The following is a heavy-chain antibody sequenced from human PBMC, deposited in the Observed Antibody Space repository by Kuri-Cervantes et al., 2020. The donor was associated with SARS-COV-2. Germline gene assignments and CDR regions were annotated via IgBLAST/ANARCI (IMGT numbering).Heavy chain of an antibody. CDR2: ISSSSSTI. CDR3: CRITMVRGVISPYY. V-gene: IGHV3-48*01. Sequence: GESLKISCASSGFTFSSYSMNWVRQAPGKGLEWVSYISSSSSTIYYADSVKGRFTISRDNAKNSLYLQMNSLKTEDTAVYYCCRITMVRGVISPYYWGQGTLVTVSS. J-gene: IGHJ4*02. D-gene: IGHD3-10*01. CDR1: GFTFSSYS.